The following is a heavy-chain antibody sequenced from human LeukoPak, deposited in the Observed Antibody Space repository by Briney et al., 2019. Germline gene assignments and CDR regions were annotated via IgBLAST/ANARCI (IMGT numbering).Heavy chain of an antibody. CDR2: MNPNSGNT. CDR3: ARVRYYYDSSDY. D-gene: IGHD3-22*01. Sequence: GSVKDSCKASGYTFTSYDINWVGQATGRGLEWMGWMNPNSGNTGYAQKFQGRVTMTRNTSISTAYMELSSLRSEDTAVYYCARVRYYYDSSDYWGQGTLVTVSS. V-gene: IGHV1-8*01. J-gene: IGHJ4*02. CDR1: GYTFTSYD.